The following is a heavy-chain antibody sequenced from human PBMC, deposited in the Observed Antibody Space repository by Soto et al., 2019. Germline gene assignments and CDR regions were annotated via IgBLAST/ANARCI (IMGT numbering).Heavy chain of an antibody. CDR2: ISYDGSNK. V-gene: IGHV3-30*18. CDR1: GFTFSSYG. J-gene: IGHJ6*02. D-gene: IGHD6-13*01. CDR3: AKGAIADHGMDV. Sequence: PERSLRLSCAPSGFTFSSYGMHWVRQAPGKGLEWVAVISYDGSNKYYADSVKGRFTISRDNSKNTLYLQMNSLRAEDTAVYYCAKGAIADHGMDVWGQGTTGTVSS.